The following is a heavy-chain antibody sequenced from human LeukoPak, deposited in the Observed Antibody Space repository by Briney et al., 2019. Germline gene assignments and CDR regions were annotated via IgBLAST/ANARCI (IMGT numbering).Heavy chain of an antibody. CDR3: ARDHCSGGNCYLNWFDP. D-gene: IGHD2-15*01. CDR1: GDSVSSNSAA. Sequence: PSQTLSLTCAISGDSVSSNSAAWAWIRQSPSRGLEWLGRTYYRSKWYNNYAVSVKSRITITPDTSKNQFSLHLNSVTPEDTAVYYCARDHCSGGNCYLNWFDPWGQGTLVTVSS. J-gene: IGHJ5*02. CDR2: TYYRSKWYN. V-gene: IGHV6-1*01.